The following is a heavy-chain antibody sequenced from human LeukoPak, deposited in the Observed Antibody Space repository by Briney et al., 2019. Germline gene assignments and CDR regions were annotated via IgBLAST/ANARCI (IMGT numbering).Heavy chain of an antibody. CDR3: AKLPVSYGNGWSNFDY. J-gene: IGHJ4*02. CDR2: ISHSGGST. D-gene: IGHD6-19*01. Sequence: GGSLRLSCSASGFTFSSYAVSWVRQTPGKGLEWVSGISHSGGSTNYADSVKGRFTISRDNSKNTLYLQMNSLRAEDTAIYYCAKLPVSYGNGWSNFDYWGQGTLVTVSS. V-gene: IGHV3-23*01. CDR1: GFTFSSYA.